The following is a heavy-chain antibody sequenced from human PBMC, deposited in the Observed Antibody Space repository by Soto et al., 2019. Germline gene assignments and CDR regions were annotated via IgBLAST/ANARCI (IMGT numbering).Heavy chain of an antibody. V-gene: IGHV3-30*18. Sequence: QVQLVESGGGVVQPGRSLRLSCAASGFTFSSYGMHWVRQAPGKGLEWVAVISYDGSNKYYADSVKGRFTISRDNSKNTLYLQMNSLRAEDTAVYYCAKDGEPPRYPYCSGGSCYSSYYYYYMDVWGKGTTVTVSS. CDR1: GFTFSSYG. J-gene: IGHJ6*03. D-gene: IGHD2-15*01. CDR2: ISYDGSNK. CDR3: AKDGEPPRYPYCSGGSCYSSYYYYYMDV.